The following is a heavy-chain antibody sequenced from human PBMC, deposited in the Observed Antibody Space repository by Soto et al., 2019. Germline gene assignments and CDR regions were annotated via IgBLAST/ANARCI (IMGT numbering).Heavy chain of an antibody. Sequence: PSETLSLTCAVYGVSFSGYYWSWIRQPPGKGLEWIGEINHSGSTNYNPSLKSRVTISVDTSKNQFSLKLSSVTAADTAVYYCAREIRFLEWLSFSDYYYMDVWGKGTTVTVSS. D-gene: IGHD3-3*01. V-gene: IGHV4-34*01. CDR2: INHSGST. CDR3: AREIRFLEWLSFSDYYYMDV. J-gene: IGHJ6*03. CDR1: GVSFSGYY.